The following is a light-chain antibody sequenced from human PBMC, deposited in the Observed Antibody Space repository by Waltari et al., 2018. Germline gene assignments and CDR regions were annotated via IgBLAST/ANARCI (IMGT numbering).Light chain of an antibody. CDR2: FAS. J-gene: IGKJ1*01. V-gene: IGKV1-39*01. Sequence: TCRASQGTGRYLSWYQQKSGRAPKLLISFASSLESGVPSRFSGTGSGTDFTLTINSLQPEDIGTYYCQQASRGPLTFGQGT. CDR1: QGTGRY. CDR3: QQASRGPLT.